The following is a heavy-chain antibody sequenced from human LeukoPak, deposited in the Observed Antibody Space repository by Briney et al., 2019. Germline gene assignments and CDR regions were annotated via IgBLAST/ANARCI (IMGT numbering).Heavy chain of an antibody. CDR1: GFTFSSYG. Sequence: AGGSLRLSCAASGFTFSSYGMHWVRQAPGKGLEWVAVISYDGSNKYYADSVKGRFTISRDNSKNTLYPQMNSLRAEDTAVYYCAKDLRDYYYYYGMDVWGQGTTVTVSS. J-gene: IGHJ6*02. CDR2: ISYDGSNK. CDR3: AKDLRDYYYYYGMDV. V-gene: IGHV3-30*18.